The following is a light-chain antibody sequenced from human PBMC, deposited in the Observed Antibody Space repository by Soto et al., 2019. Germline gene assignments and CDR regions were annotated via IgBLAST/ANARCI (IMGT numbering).Light chain of an antibody. Sequence: EIVMTQSPVTLSVSPGERATLSCRASQGVNSNVAWYQQKPGQAPRLLIYGASSRATGIPDRFSGSGSGTDFTLTISRLEPEDFAVYYCQQYGNSPITFGQGTRLEIK. J-gene: IGKJ5*01. CDR3: QQYGNSPIT. CDR2: GAS. CDR1: QGVNSN. V-gene: IGKV3-20*01.